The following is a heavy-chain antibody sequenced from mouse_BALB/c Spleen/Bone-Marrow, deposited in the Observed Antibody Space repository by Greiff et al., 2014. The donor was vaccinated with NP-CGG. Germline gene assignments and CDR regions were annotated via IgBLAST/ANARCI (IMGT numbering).Heavy chain of an antibody. Sequence: VQLQQSGAELARPGASVKLSCKASGYTFTSYWMQWVKQRPGQGLEWIGAIYPGDGDTRYTQKFKGKATLTADKSSSTAYMQLRSLASEDSAVYYCARDVTSPAWFAYWGQGTLVTVSA. CDR3: ARDVTSPAWFAY. CDR1: GYTFTSYW. CDR2: IYPGDGDT. J-gene: IGHJ3*01. V-gene: IGHV1-87*01. D-gene: IGHD2-12*01.